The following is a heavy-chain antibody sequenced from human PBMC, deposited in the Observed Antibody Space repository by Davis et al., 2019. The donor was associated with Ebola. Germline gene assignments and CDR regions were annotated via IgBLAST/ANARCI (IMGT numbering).Heavy chain of an antibody. D-gene: IGHD3-9*01. V-gene: IGHV3-23*01. Sequence: GGSLSPSCPPPGFTFSSYGLSWVRQAPGKGLEWVSGISGSGGRTYYADSVKGRFTISRDNSKNTLYLQMDSLRAEDTAVYYCATLRYFDWLFPNGPDYWGQGTLVTVSS. J-gene: IGHJ4*02. CDR1: GFTFSSYG. CDR3: ATLRYFDWLFPNGPDY. CDR2: ISGSGGRT.